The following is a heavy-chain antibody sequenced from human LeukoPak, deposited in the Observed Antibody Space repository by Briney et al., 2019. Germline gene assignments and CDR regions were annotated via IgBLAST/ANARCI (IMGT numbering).Heavy chain of an antibody. V-gene: IGHV3-48*03. CDR2: ISSSGSTI. CDR1: GFTFSSYE. J-gene: IGHJ4*02. Sequence: GGSLRLSCAASGFTFSSYEMNWVHQAPGKGLEWVSYISSSGSTIYYADSVKGRFTISRDNAKNSLYLQMNSLRAEDTAVYYCARGGRYCSGGSCYVDYWGQGTLVTVSS. CDR3: ARGGRYCSGGSCYVDY. D-gene: IGHD2-15*01.